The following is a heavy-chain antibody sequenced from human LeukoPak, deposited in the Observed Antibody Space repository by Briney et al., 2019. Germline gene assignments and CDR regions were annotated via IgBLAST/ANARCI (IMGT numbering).Heavy chain of an antibody. CDR3: ARDLSIDY. J-gene: IGHJ4*02. CDR2: ITGDGKTK. V-gene: IGHV3-48*03. CDR1: GFSISTYE. Sequence: GGSLRLSCAASGFSISTYEMNWVRQAPGKGLEWISCITGDGKTKYYAPSVKGRFTISRDNAKNSVYLQMSSLRAEDTAVYYCARDLSIDYWGQGTLVTVSS.